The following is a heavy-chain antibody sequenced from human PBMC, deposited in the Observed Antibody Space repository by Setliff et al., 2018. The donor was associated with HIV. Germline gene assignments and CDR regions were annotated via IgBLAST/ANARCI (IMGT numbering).Heavy chain of an antibody. J-gene: IGHJ3*02. D-gene: IGHD3-16*01. V-gene: IGHV4-4*08. CDR2: IYTTGST. CDR1: GDFISSYY. CDR3: ARELGASPHDVFDI. Sequence: SETLSLTCTVSGDFISSYYWSWIRQPPGKGLEWIGYIYTTGSTNYNPSLKSRVTISLDTSKNQFSLKLSSVTAEDTAVYYCARELGASPHDVFDIWGQGTMVTVSS.